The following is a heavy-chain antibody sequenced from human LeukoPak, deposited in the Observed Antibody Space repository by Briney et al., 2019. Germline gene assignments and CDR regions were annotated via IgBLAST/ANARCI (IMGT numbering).Heavy chain of an antibody. CDR2: ISAYNGNT. CDR3: VKDGHCTHTSCYYFDY. CDR1: GYTFTSYG. D-gene: IGHD2-2*01. V-gene: IGHV1-18*01. Sequence: ASVKVSCKASGYTFTSYGISWVRQAPGQGLEWMGWISAYNGNTNYAQKLQGRVTMTTDTSTSTAYMELRSLRSDDTAVYYCVKDGHCTHTSCYYFDYWGQGTLVTVSS. J-gene: IGHJ4*02.